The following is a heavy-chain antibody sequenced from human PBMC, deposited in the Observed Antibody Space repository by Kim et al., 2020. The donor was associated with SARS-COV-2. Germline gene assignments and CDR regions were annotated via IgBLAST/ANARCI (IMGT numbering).Heavy chain of an antibody. Sequence: SVKVSCKASGGTFSSYAISWVRQAPGQGLEWMGRIIPILGIANYAQKFQGRVTITADKSTSTAYMELSSLRSEDTAVYYCASLLPGPCSGGSCYKDYWGQGTLVTVSS. V-gene: IGHV1-69*04. CDR3: ASLLPGPCSGGSCYKDY. J-gene: IGHJ4*02. CDR1: GGTFSSYA. CDR2: IIPILGIA. D-gene: IGHD2-15*01.